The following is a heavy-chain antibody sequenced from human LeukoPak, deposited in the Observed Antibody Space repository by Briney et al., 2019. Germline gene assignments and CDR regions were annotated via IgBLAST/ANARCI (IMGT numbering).Heavy chain of an antibody. D-gene: IGHD3-22*01. J-gene: IGHJ4*02. CDR1: GFSVSDNY. CDR2: IQSIGSM. V-gene: IGHV3-66*01. Sequence: GGSLRLSCAASGFSVSDNYMSWVRQAPGKGLEWVAMIQSIGSMYYAESVKGMFIISRDKSKNTLDLQMNSLRVEDTAVYYCARSPAHYSDFIGNYWPGTFDLWGQGTLVTVSS. CDR3: ARSPAHYSDFIGNYWPGTFDL.